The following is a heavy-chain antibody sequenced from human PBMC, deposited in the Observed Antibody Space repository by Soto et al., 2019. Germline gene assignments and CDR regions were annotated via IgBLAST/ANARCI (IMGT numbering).Heavy chain of an antibody. J-gene: IGHJ4*02. CDR2: IYYSGST. V-gene: IGHV4-61*01. CDR3: ASVIVGRSNNHCYRPPGASLAY. Sequence: SETLSLTCTVSGGSVSSGSYYWSWIRQPPGKGLEWIGYIYYSGSTNYNPSLKSRVTISVDTSKNQFSLKLSSVSAADTAVYYCASVIVGRSNNHCYRPPGASLAYWGQGTLVTVSS. D-gene: IGHD2-2*01. CDR1: GGSVSSGSYY.